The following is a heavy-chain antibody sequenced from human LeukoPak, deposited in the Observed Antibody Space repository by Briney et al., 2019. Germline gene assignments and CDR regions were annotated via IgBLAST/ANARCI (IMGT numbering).Heavy chain of an antibody. J-gene: IGHJ6*03. CDR3: ARGGSSSWYGYYYYYMDV. CDR1: GGSINSYY. Sequence: PSETLSLTCTVSGGSINSYYWSWIRQPPGKGLECIGYIHYTGSTNYNPSLKSRVTISVDTSKNQFSLKLSSVTAADTAVYYCARGGSSSWYGYYYYYMDVWGKGTTVTVSS. D-gene: IGHD6-13*01. V-gene: IGHV4-59*12. CDR2: IHYTGST.